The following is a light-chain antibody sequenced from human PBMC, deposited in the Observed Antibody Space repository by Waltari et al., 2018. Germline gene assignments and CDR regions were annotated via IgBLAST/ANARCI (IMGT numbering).Light chain of an antibody. CDR3: TSYAGSNILV. J-gene: IGLJ2*01. V-gene: IGLV2-8*01. CDR2: EVS. CDR1: SSDVGGHNF. Sequence: QSALTQPPSASGSPGPSVTIPCTGTSSDVGGHNFVSWYQQHPGKVPKLMIHEVSKRPSGVPDRFSGSKSGDTASLTVSGLQAEDEADYYCTSYAGSNILVFGGGTKLTVL.